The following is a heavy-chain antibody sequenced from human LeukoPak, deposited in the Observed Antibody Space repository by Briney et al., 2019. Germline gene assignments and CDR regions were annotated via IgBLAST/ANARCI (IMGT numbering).Heavy chain of an antibody. CDR2: ISVDGEKS. V-gene: IGHV3-30*18. CDR1: GFNFNNYD. J-gene: IGHJ4*02. Sequence: GGSLRLSCAASGFNFNNYDMHWVRQAPGKGLEWVAVISVDGEKSYYADSVKGRFTISRDNSKSTLFLQMNSLRTEDTAVYFCAKAAGKENGYDFFFEHWGQGTLVTVS. D-gene: IGHD3/OR15-3a*01. CDR3: AKAAGKENGYDFFFEH.